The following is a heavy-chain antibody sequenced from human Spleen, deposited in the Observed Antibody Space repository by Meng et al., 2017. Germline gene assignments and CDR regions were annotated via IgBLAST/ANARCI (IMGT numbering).Heavy chain of an antibody. D-gene: IGHD2-15*01. J-gene: IGHJ6*02. Sequence: ASVKVSCKASGYTFTSYDINWVRQATGQGLEWMGWMNSNSGNTGYAQKFQGRVTMTRNTSISTAYMELSSLRSEDTAVYYCARVALQKRYCSGGSCYSEAVDPDYYYGMDVWGQGTTVTVSS. CDR1: GYTFTSYD. V-gene: IGHV1-8*01. CDR3: ARVALQKRYCSGGSCYSEAVDPDYYYGMDV. CDR2: MNSNSGNT.